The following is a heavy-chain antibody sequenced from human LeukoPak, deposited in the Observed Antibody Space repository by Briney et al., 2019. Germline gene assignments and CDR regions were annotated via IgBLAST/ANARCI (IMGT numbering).Heavy chain of an antibody. CDR2: IYYSGST. Sequence: SETLSLTCTVSGGSISSYYWSWIRQPPGKGLEWIGYIYYSGSTNYNPSLKSRVTISVDTSKNQFSLKLSSVTAADTAVYYCAREVGSGWYYPGAYYYYMDVWGKGTTVTVSS. CDR1: GGSISSYY. CDR3: AREVGSGWYYPGAYYYYMDV. J-gene: IGHJ6*03. D-gene: IGHD6-19*01. V-gene: IGHV4-59*01.